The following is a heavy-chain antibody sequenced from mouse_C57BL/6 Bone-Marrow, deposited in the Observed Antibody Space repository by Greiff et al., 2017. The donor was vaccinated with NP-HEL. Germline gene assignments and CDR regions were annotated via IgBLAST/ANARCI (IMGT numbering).Heavy chain of an antibody. D-gene: IGHD2-5*01. CDR1: GYTFTSYG. CDR3: ARYYYSNLYAMDY. V-gene: IGHV1-81*01. Sequence: VQLQQSGAELARPGASVKLSCKASGYTFTSYGISWVKQRTGQGLEWIGEIYPRRGNTYYNEKFKGKATLTADKSSSTAYMELRSLTSEDSAVYFCARYYYSNLYAMDYWGQGTSVTVSS. J-gene: IGHJ4*01. CDR2: IYPRRGNT.